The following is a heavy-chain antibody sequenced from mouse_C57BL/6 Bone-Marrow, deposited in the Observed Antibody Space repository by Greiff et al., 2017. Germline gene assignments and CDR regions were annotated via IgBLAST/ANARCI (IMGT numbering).Heavy chain of an antibody. CDR2: IDPSDSYT. CDR3: ASEAWLRRPGFAY. V-gene: IGHV1-50*01. Sequence: QVQLQQPGAELVKPGASVKLSCKASGYTFTSYWMQWVKQRPGQGLEWIGEIDPSDSYTNYNQKFKGKATLTVDTSSSTAYMQLSSLTSEDSAVYYCASEAWLRRPGFAYWGQGTLVTVSA. CDR1: GYTFTSYW. J-gene: IGHJ3*01. D-gene: IGHD2-2*01.